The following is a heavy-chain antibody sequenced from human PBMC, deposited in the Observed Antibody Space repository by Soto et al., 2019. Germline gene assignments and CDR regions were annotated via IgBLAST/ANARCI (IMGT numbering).Heavy chain of an antibody. Sequence: PGGSLRLSCAASGFTFSDYYMSWIRQAPGKGLEWVSYISSSGSTIYYADSVKGRFTISRDNAKNSLYLQMNSLRAEDTAVYYCARGYYDFWSDYCYYYGMDVWGQGTTVTVSS. J-gene: IGHJ6*02. D-gene: IGHD3-3*01. CDR2: ISSSGSTI. CDR1: GFTFSDYY. CDR3: ARGYYDFWSDYCYYYGMDV. V-gene: IGHV3-11*01.